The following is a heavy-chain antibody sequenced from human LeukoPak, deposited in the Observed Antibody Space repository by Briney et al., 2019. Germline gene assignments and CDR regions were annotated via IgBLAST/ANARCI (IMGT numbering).Heavy chain of an antibody. D-gene: IGHD5-12*01. CDR3: ARSGPLDGYDLAYYYYYGMDV. V-gene: IGHV1-2*04. CDR2: INPNSGGT. Sequence: ASVKVSCKASGYSLTTYYMHGVRQAPGQGLEWMGWINPNSGGTNYAQKFQGWVTMTRDTSISTAYMELSRLRSDDTAVYYCARSGPLDGYDLAYYYYYGMDVWGQGTTVTVSS. CDR1: GYSLTTYY. J-gene: IGHJ6*02.